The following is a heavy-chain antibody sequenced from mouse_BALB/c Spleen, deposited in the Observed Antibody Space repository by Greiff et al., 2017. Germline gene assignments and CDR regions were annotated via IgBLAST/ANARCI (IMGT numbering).Heavy chain of an antibody. CDR2: ISSGGST. Sequence: EVKVVESGGGLVKPGGSLKLSCAASGFTFSSYAMSWVRQTPEKRLEWVASISSGGSTYYPDSVKGRFTISRDNARNILYLQMISLRSEDTAMYYCARHDYDAMDYWGQGTSVTVSS. CDR1: GFTFSSYA. CDR3: ARHDYDAMDY. J-gene: IGHJ4*01. V-gene: IGHV5-6-5*01.